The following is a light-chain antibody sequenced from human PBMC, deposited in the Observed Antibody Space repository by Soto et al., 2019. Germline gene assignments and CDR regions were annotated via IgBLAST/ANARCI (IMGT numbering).Light chain of an antibody. CDR1: QSVRSNY. CDR3: QQRSSWIT. J-gene: IGKJ5*01. Sequence: EIVLTQSPGTLSLSPGERSTLSCRASQSVRSNYLAWYQQKPGQAPRLLIYDASSRATGIPARFSGTGSGTDFTLTISSLEPEDFAVYYCQQRSSWITFGQGTRLEI. V-gene: IGKV3D-20*02. CDR2: DAS.